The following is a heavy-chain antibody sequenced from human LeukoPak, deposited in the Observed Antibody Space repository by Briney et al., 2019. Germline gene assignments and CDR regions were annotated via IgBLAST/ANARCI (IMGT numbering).Heavy chain of an antibody. CDR1: GFTFSSYG. CDR3: ASVKTRFASDTATVLDY. J-gene: IGHJ4*02. Sequence: PGGSLRLSCAASGFTFSSYGMHWVRQAPGKGLEWVAVIWYDGSNKYYADSVKGRFTISRDNSKNTLYLQMNSLRAEDTAVYYCASVKTRFASDTATVLDYWGQGTLVTVSS. V-gene: IGHV3-33*08. CDR2: IWYDGSNK. D-gene: IGHD5-18*01.